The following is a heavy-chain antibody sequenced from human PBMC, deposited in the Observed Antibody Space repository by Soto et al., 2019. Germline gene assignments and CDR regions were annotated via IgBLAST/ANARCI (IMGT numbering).Heavy chain of an antibody. CDR2: IWYDGSNK. CDR1: GFTFSSYG. D-gene: IGHD3-16*02. Sequence: QVQLVESGGGVVQPGRSLRLSCAASGFTFSSYGMHWVRQAPGKGLERVAVIWYDGSNKYYADSVKGRFTTSRDNSKNSLYLQMNSLRAEDTAVYYCARDQSNDYVGGSYRIDYWGQGTLVIVSS. J-gene: IGHJ4*02. V-gene: IGHV3-33*01. CDR3: ARDQSNDYVGGSYRIDY.